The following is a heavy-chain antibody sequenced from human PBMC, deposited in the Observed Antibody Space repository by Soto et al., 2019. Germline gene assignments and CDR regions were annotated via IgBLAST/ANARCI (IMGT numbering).Heavy chain of an antibody. CDR2: IIPILGIA. Sequence: QVQLVQSGAEVKKPGSSVKVCCKASGGTFSSYTISWVRQAPGQGLEWMGRIIPILGIANYAQKFQGRVTITADKSTSTAYMELSSLRSEDTAVYYCARDPVDTAMVTGDYWGQGTLVTVSS. D-gene: IGHD5-18*01. CDR3: ARDPVDTAMVTGDY. J-gene: IGHJ4*02. CDR1: GGTFSSYT. V-gene: IGHV1-69*08.